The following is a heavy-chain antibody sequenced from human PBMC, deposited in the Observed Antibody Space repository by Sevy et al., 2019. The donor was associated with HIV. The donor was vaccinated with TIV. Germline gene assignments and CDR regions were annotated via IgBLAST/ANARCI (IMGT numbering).Heavy chain of an antibody. D-gene: IGHD1-1*01. V-gene: IGHV5-51*01. CDR3: ARHGTSATTMDYFDY. Sequence: GESLKISCKGSGYIFTNYWIGWVRQMPGKGLEWMGIIYPNDSDTRYSPSFQGQVTISADKSINPAYLQWSSLKASDTAMYYCARHGTSATTMDYFDYWGQGTLVTVSS. CDR2: IYPNDSDT. CDR1: GYIFTNYW. J-gene: IGHJ4*02.